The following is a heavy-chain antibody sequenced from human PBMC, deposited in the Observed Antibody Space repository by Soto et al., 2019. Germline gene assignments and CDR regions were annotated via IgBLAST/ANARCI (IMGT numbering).Heavy chain of an antibody. J-gene: IGHJ6*02. CDR3: ARDGYTVTPNYYYGMDV. CDR2: IYYSGST. CDR1: AGSISSYY. D-gene: IGHD4-4*01. V-gene: IGHV4-59*01. Sequence: QVQLQESGPGLVKPSETLSLTCTVSAGSISSYYWSWIRQPPGKGLEWIVYIYYSGSTNYNPSLKSRVTISVDTSKNQFSLMLSSVTAAETAVYYCARDGYTVTPNYYYGMDVWGQGTTVTVSS.